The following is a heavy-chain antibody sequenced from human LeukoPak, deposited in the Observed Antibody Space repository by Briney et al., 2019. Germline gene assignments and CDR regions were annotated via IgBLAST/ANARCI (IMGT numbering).Heavy chain of an antibody. J-gene: IGHJ4*02. CDR2: IDNNGIT. Sequence: SETLSLTCAVSGESFSGNFWTWIRQSPGKGLEWIGEIDNNGITNYNPSLKSRVTMSVDTTRKRFSLRLTSESAADTAVYYCARAYDSSGYYFGYWGQGTLVTVSS. D-gene: IGHD3-22*01. V-gene: IGHV4-34*01. CDR1: GESFSGNF. CDR3: ARAYDSSGYYFGY.